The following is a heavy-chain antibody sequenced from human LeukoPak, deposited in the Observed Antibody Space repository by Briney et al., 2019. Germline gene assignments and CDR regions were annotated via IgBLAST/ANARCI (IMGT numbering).Heavy chain of an antibody. V-gene: IGHV3-33*08. Sequence: PGRSLRLSCAASGFTFSIYAMHWVRQAPGKGLEWVAAIWPDGSYKYYADSVKGRFTISRDNSKNTVYLQMNTLRDDDTAVYYCARAVGPFDYWGQGTLVTVSS. D-gene: IGHD3-16*01. J-gene: IGHJ4*02. CDR2: IWPDGSYK. CDR1: GFTFSIYA. CDR3: ARAVGPFDY.